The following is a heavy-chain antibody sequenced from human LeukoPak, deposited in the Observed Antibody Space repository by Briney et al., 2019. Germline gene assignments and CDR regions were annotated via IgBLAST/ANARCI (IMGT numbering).Heavy chain of an antibody. CDR1: GGSMNGYY. Sequence: SETLSLTCTVSGGSMNGYYWSWIRQPPGKGLEWIGYIYYSGGTNYNPSLKSRVTISVDTSKNQFSLKLSSVTAADTAVYYCAREEGGSSWTNFDYWGQGTLVTVSS. V-gene: IGHV4-59*01. CDR3: AREEGGSSWTNFDY. D-gene: IGHD6-13*01. CDR2: IYYSGGT. J-gene: IGHJ4*02.